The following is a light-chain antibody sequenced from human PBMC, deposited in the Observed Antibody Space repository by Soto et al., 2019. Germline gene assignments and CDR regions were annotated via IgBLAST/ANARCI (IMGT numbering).Light chain of an antibody. CDR2: DDD. CDR1: SSDVGGYNY. J-gene: IGLJ1*01. V-gene: IGLV1-51*01. Sequence: QSVLTQPASVSGSPGQSITTSCTGTSSDVGGYNYVSWYQQHPGKAPKLLIYDDDKRPSGIPDRFSGSKSGTSATLGITGFQTGDDADYYCGSWDSSLCAYVFGTGTKVTVL. CDR3: GSWDSSLCAYV.